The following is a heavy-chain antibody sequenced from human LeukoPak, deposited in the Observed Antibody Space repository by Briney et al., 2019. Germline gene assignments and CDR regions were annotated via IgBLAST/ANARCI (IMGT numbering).Heavy chain of an antibody. CDR3: AKDRIAAAGTGSYYFDY. V-gene: IGHV3-23*01. CDR2: ISGSGGST. J-gene: IGHJ4*02. Sequence: GGSLRLSCAASGFTFSSYATSWVRQAPGKGLEWVSAISGSGGSTYYADSVKGRFTISRDNSKNTLYLQMNSLRAEDTAVYYCAKDRIAAAGTGSYYFDYWGQGTLVTVSS. CDR1: GFTFSSYA. D-gene: IGHD6-13*01.